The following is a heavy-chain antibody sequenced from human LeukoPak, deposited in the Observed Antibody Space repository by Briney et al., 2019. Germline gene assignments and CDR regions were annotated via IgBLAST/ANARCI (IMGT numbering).Heavy chain of an antibody. Sequence: SVKVSCKASGGTFSSYTSSWVRQAPGQGLEWMGRIIPILGIANYAQNFQGRVTITADKSTSTAYMELRSLRSEDTAVYYCAIRAHVVSAGAFDIWGQGTMVTVSS. J-gene: IGHJ3*02. V-gene: IGHV1-69*02. CDR2: IIPILGIA. D-gene: IGHD3-22*01. CDR1: GGTFSSYT. CDR3: AIRAHVVSAGAFDI.